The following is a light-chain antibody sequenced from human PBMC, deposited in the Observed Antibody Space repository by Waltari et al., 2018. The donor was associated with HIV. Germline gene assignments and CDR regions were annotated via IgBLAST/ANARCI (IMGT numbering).Light chain of an antibody. CDR3: LQHHRYPLT. CDR2: SES. CDR1: QDIGSD. J-gene: IGKJ4*01. V-gene: IGKV1-17*01. Sequence: DIQVTQSPSSLSASVGDRVAVTCQASQDIGSDLAWYQQRGTEAPKRLIYSESSLQNGVPSRFSGVGSGTDFTLTINGLKPEDSATYFCLQHHRYPLTFGGGTTV.